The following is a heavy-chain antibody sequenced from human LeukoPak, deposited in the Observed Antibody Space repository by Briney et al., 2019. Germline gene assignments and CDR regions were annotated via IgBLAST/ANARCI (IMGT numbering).Heavy chain of an antibody. Sequence: GGSLRLSCAASGFTFSISAMNWVRQAPGKGLQWVSVISGGADTTYYADSMRGRFTISRDNSKNTQYLQMNSLRAEDTAVYFCAKKGGGNYFDYWGQGTLVTVSS. V-gene: IGHV3-23*01. CDR2: ISGGADTT. D-gene: IGHD1-26*01. CDR1: GFTFSISA. J-gene: IGHJ4*02. CDR3: AKKGGGNYFDY.